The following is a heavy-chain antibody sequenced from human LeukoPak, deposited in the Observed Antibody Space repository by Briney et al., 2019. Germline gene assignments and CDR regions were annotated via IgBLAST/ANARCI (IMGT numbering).Heavy chain of an antibody. CDR1: GYSISSGYY. J-gene: IGHJ4*02. CDR2: IYHSGST. Sequence: SETLSLTCAVSGYSISSGYYWGWIRQPPGKGLEWIGSIYHSGSTYYNPSLKSRVTISVDTSKNQFSLKLSSVTAADTAVYYCARGDYDILTYYFDYWGQGTLVTVSS. V-gene: IGHV4-38-2*01. CDR3: ARGDYDILTYYFDY. D-gene: IGHD3-9*01.